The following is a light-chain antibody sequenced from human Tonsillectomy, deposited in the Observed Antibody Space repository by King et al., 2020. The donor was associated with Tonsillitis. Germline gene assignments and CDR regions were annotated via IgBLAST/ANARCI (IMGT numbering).Light chain of an antibody. J-gene: IGKJ5*01. CDR3: QHHHNLPIT. Sequence: SNLESGVPSRFSGSGSETDFTLTISSMQPEDVATYYCQHHHNLPITFGQGTR. V-gene: IGKV1-33*01. CDR2: S.